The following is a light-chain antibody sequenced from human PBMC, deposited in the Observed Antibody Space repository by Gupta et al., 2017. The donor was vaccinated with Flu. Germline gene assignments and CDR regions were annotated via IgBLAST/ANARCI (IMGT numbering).Light chain of an antibody. CDR1: QSISTW. J-gene: IGKJ2*01. CDR3: QQFNRYPYN. V-gene: IGKV1-5*03. CDR2: KAS. Sequence: PSTLSASVGDRVTITCRASQSISTWLAWYQQKPGKVPNLLIYKASNLQSGVPSRFSGSGSGTEFTLTISSLQPDDFATYYCQQFNRYPYNFGQGTKLEIK.